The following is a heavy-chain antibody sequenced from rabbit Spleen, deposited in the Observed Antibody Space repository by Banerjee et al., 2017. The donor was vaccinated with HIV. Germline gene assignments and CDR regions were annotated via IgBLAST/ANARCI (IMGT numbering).Heavy chain of an antibody. Sequence: QSLEESGGGLVKPGASLTLTCKASGFSFSSGYDMCWVRQAPGKGLEWIGCINTGTIITYYASWVNGRFTISKTSSTMVTLQMTSLTVADTATYFCARGSGDVGWGYLIWGPGTLVTVS. CDR1: GFSFSSGYD. D-gene: IGHD2-1*01. CDR3: ARGSGDVGWGYLI. J-gene: IGHJ2*01. V-gene: IGHV1S40*01. CDR2: INTGTIIT.